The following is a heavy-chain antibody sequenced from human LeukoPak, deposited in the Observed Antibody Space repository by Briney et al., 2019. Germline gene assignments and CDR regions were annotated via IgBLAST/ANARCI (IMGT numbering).Heavy chain of an antibody. Sequence: GGSLRLSCAASGFTYSRSAMTWVRQTPGKGLDWVSSISSSGNTYYADSVEGRFTISRDNSKNMLYLQMNSLRAEDTAVYYCVKGRISEDGLDFWGQGTLVTVSS. CDR3: VKGRISEDGLDF. J-gene: IGHJ4*02. CDR2: ISSSGNT. CDR1: GFTYSRSA. V-gene: IGHV3-23*01. D-gene: IGHD6-13*01.